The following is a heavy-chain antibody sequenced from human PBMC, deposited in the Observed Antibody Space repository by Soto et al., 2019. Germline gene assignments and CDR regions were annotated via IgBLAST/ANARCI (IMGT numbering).Heavy chain of an antibody. CDR2: IIPILGIA. CDR3: ARGVYDFWSGYYKPLPYYYYYGMDV. D-gene: IGHD3-3*01. CDR1: EYTFTSYD. Sequence: ASVKVSCKASEYTFTSYDINWVRQATGQGLEWMGRIIPILGIANYAQKFQGRVTITADKSTSTAYMELSRLRSDDTAVYYCARGVYDFWSGYYKPLPYYYYYGMDVWGQGTTVTVSS. J-gene: IGHJ6*02. V-gene: IGHV1-69*04.